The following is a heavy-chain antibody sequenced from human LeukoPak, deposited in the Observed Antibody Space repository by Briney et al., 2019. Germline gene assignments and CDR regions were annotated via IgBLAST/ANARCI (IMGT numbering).Heavy chain of an antibody. D-gene: IGHD1-26*01. J-gene: IGHJ4*02. CDR3: AREIRGYSYFDY. V-gene: IGHV3-11*01. Sequence: PGRSLRLSCAASGFAFSDYYMNWIRQAPGEGLEWLSYISSSSSTIYYADSVKGRFTISRDNAKNSLYLQMDSLRAEDTAIYYCAREIRGYSYFDYWGQGTLVSVSS. CDR1: GFAFSDYY. CDR2: ISSSSSTI.